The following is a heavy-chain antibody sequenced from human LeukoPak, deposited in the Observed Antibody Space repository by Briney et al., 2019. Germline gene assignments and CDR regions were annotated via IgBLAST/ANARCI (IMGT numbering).Heavy chain of an antibody. CDR1: GGSISSYY. V-gene: IGHV4-59*01. D-gene: IGHD6-13*01. CDR2: IYYSGST. J-gene: IGHJ6*02. CDR3: ARSGGSSNRSHYYYYGMDV. Sequence: PSETLSLTCTVSGGSISSYYWSWIRQPPGKGLEWIGYIYYSGSTNYNPSLKGRVTISVDTSKNQFSLKLSSVTAADTAVYYCARSGGSSNRSHYYYYGMDVWGQGTTVTVSS.